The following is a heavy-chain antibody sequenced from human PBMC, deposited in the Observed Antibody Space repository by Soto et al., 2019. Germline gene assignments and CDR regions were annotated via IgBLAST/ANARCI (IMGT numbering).Heavy chain of an antibody. CDR1: GGSMSSYY. V-gene: IGHV4-59*01. J-gene: IGHJ3*01. D-gene: IGHD2-15*01. CDR2: IYYTGRI. Sequence: SETLSLTCTVSGGSMSSYYWSWIRQPPGKGLEWIGYIYYTGRIDYNPSLKSRVTISLDTSKNQFSLNLSSLTAADTAVYFCARGTVLVVAANKYTDAFDFWGQGTMVTVSS. CDR3: ARGTVLVVAANKYTDAFDF.